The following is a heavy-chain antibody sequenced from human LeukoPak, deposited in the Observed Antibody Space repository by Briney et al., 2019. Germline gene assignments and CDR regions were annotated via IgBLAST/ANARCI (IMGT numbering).Heavy chain of an antibody. Sequence: SETLSLTCTVSGGSISSSSYYWGWIRQPPGKGLEWIGRIYTSGTTNYNPSLKSRVTISVDTSKNQFSLELSSVTAADTAVYFCARARDGYSNFFDYWGQGTLVSVSS. J-gene: IGHJ4*02. CDR1: GGSISSSSYY. V-gene: IGHV4-61*02. CDR3: ARARDGYSNFFDY. D-gene: IGHD5-24*01. CDR2: IYTSGTT.